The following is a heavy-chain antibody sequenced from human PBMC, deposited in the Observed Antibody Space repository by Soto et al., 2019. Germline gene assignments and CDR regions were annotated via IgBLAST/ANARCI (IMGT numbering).Heavy chain of an antibody. CDR1: GGSISSYY. V-gene: IGHV4-59*01. CDR2: IYYSGST. D-gene: IGHD6-19*01. CDR3: ARGRAVAVNFDY. J-gene: IGHJ4*02. Sequence: SETLSLTCAVSGGSISSYYWSWIRQPPGKGLEWIGYIYYSGSTNYNPSLKSRVTISVDTSKNQFSLKLSSVTAADTAVYYCARGRAVAVNFDYWGQGTLVTVSS.